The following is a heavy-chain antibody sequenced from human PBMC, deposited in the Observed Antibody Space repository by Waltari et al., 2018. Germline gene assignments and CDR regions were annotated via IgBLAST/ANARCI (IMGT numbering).Heavy chain of an antibody. CDR3: ARGACSDTSCYANYYYMDV. Sequence: QVQLQQWGAGLLKPSETLSLTCAVYGGSFSDYYWTWIRQPPGKGVGWVGEINRGGSTNSQALLMGGVTISVDSSKPQFSLGLTFVAAADTAVYYCARGACSDTSCYANYYYMDVWGKGTAVTVSS. CDR1: GGSFSDYY. D-gene: IGHD2-2*01. CDR2: INRGGST. V-gene: IGHV4-34*01. J-gene: IGHJ6*03.